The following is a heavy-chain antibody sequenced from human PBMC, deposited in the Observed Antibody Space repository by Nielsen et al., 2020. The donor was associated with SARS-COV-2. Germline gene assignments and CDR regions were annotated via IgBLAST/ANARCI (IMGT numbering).Heavy chain of an antibody. D-gene: IGHD4-23*01. Sequence: SETLSLTCTVSGGSISSSSYYWGWIRQPPGKGLEWIGSIYYSGSTNYNPSLKSRVTISVDTSKNQFSLKLSSVTAAGTAVYYCARRGYGGPRAFDIWGQGTMVTVSS. CDR1: GGSISSSSYY. CDR2: IYYSGST. CDR3: ARRGYGGPRAFDI. V-gene: IGHV4-39*01. J-gene: IGHJ3*02.